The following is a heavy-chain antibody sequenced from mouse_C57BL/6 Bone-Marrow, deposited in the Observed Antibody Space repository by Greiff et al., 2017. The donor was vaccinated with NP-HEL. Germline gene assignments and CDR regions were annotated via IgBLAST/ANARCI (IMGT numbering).Heavy chain of an antibody. J-gene: IGHJ2*01. CDR2: ISNGGGST. V-gene: IGHV5-12*01. CDR1: GFTFSDYY. Sequence: DVKLVESGGGLVQPGGSLKLSCAASGFTFSDYYMYWVRQTPEKRLEWVAYISNGGGSTYYPDTVKGRFTISRDNAKNTLYLQMSRLKSEDTAMYYCARHILDYWGQGTTLTVSS. CDR3: ARHILDY.